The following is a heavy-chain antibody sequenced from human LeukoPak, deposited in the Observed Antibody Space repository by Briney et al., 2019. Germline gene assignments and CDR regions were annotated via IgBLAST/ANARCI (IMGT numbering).Heavy chain of an antibody. Sequence: GASVKVSCKASGYTFTSYYMHWVRQAPGQGLEWMGWISAHNGNTNYAQKLQGRVTMTTDTSTSTAYMELRSLRSDDTAVYYCARVSYSSGWYGHSDYWGQGTLVTVSS. J-gene: IGHJ4*02. D-gene: IGHD6-19*01. CDR2: ISAHNGNT. V-gene: IGHV1-18*04. CDR1: GYTFTSYY. CDR3: ARVSYSSGWYGHSDY.